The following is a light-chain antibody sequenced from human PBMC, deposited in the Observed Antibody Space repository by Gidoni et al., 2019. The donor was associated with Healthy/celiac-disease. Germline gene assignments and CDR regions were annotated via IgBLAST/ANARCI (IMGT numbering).Light chain of an antibody. CDR3: QQYYNWPPGYT. CDR1: QSVSSN. Sequence: EIVMTQSPATLSVSPGERATLSCRASQSVSSNLAWYQQKPGQAPRLLIYGASTRATGIPARFSGSGSGTEFTLTISSLQSEDFAVYYCQQYYNWPPGYTFXQXTKLEIK. J-gene: IGKJ2*01. V-gene: IGKV3-15*01. CDR2: GAS.